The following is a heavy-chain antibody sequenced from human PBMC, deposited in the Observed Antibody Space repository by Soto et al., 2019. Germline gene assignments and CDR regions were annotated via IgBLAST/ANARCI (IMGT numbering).Heavy chain of an antibody. J-gene: IGHJ6*02. CDR3: AKILSTVNTYYYGMDA. CDR1: EFTFDDYA. V-gene: IGHV3-23*02. CDR2: ISCSGDKT. Sequence: PGGSLRLSCAASEFTFDDYAMRWVRQAPGKRLEAVSSISCSGDKTYYKDSVKGRFTMSRDNYKNTVDLQMNSLRPEDTAVYYCAKILSTVNTYYYGMDAWGQGTTVTVSS. D-gene: IGHD4-17*01.